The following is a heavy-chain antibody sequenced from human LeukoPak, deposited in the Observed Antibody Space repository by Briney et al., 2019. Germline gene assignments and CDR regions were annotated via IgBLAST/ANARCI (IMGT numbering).Heavy chain of an antibody. CDR1: GFTVSSKY. Sequence: PGGYLRLSCAASGFTVSSKYMSWVRQAPGKGLEWVSVIYSDGSTYYADSVKGRFTISRDNSKNTLYLQMNSLRAEDTAVYYCASHGGIYLPFDYWGQGTLVTVSS. CDR3: ASHGGIYLPFDY. V-gene: IGHV3-53*01. CDR2: IYSDGST. D-gene: IGHD1-26*01. J-gene: IGHJ4*02.